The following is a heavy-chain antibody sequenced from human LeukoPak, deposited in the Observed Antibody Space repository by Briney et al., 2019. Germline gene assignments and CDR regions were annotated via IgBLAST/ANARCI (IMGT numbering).Heavy chain of an antibody. J-gene: IGHJ5*02. CDR2: TYFRSKWYN. CDR3: ARDTDYDFWSGPVAPGWFDP. V-gene: IGHV6-1*01. Sequence: SQTLSLTCAISRVSVSGDSAACKWIRPSPSGGVEWVWRTYFRSKWYNDCALSVDSRITINPDTSKNQFSLKLTSVTAADTAVYYCARDTDYDFWSGPVAPGWFDPWGQGTLVTVSS. D-gene: IGHD3-3*01. CDR1: RVSVSGDSAA.